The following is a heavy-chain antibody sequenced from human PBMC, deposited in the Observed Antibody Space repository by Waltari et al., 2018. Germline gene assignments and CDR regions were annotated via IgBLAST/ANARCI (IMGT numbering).Heavy chain of an antibody. CDR1: GFTISGFW. V-gene: IGHV3-7*01. Sequence: EAQLVQSGGGLVQPGGSLTLSCAASGFTISGFWMTWIRRGPGPGLHWLVHIGPDGSDKYYVESLKGRFTISRDNAENSLLLQMSSLGVEDTALYYCVGWNDPINSWGQGTLVAVSS. J-gene: IGHJ4*02. CDR3: VGWNDPINS. D-gene: IGHD1-1*01. CDR2: IGPDGSDK.